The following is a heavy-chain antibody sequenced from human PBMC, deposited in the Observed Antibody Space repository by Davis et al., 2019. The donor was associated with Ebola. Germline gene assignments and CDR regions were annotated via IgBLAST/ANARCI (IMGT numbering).Heavy chain of an antibody. V-gene: IGHV3-11*04. CDR1: GFTFSDYY. J-gene: IGHJ4*02. CDR2: ISSSGSTI. CDR3: ARDLYDYIWGSYRLSFDY. D-gene: IGHD3-16*02. Sequence: GESLKISCAASGFTFSDYYMSWIRQAPGKGLEWVSYISSSGSTIYYADSVKGRFTISRDNAKNSLYLQMNSLRDEDTAVYYCARDLYDYIWGSYRLSFDYWGQGTLVTVSS.